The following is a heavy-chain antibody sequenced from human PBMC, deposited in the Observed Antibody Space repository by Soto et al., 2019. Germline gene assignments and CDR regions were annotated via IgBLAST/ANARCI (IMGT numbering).Heavy chain of an antibody. J-gene: IGHJ6*02. D-gene: IGHD3-10*01. V-gene: IGHV4-4*02. CDR1: GGSISSSNW. CDR3: ARDSRITMVRGVIRNYYYGMDV. Sequence: SETLSLTCAVSGGSISSSNWWSWVRQPPGKGLEWIGEIYHSGSTNYNPSLKSRVTISVDKSKNQFSLKLSSVTAADTAVYYCARDSRITMVRGVIRNYYYGMDVWGQGTTVTVS. CDR2: IYHSGST.